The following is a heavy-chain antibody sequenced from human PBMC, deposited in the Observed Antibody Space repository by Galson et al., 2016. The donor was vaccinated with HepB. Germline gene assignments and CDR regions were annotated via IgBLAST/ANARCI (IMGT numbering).Heavy chain of an antibody. CDR3: ARLRRGSGLRTGDY. CDR2: IDWDDDK. CDR1: GFSLDTREMS. Sequence: PALVKPTQTLTLTCDFSGFSLDTREMSVGWIRQPPGKALEWLARIDWDDDKVYNSLLETRLTVSKDTTRNQVVLSMTNMDPVDTATYYCARLRRGSGLRTGDYWGRGMLVTVSS. J-gene: IGHJ4*02. D-gene: IGHD3-16*01. V-gene: IGHV2-70*04.